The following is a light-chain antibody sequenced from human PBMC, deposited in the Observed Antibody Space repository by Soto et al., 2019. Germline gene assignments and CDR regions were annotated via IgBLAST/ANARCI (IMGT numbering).Light chain of an antibody. CDR3: QSYDSSLSVVL. Sequence: QSVLTQPPSVSGAPGQRVTISCTGSSSNIGAGYDVHWYQQLPGTAPKLLIYGNSNRPSGVPDRFSGSKSGTSASLAITGLQAEDEADYYCQSYDSSLSVVLFGGGTKFTVL. CDR1: SSNIGAGYD. J-gene: IGLJ2*01. V-gene: IGLV1-40*01. CDR2: GNS.